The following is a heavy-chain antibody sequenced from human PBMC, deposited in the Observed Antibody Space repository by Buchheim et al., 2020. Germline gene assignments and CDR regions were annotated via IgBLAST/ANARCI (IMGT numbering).Heavy chain of an antibody. CDR1: GGSISSSSYY. CDR3: ARQGSGTPGYFDY. Sequence: QLQLQESGPGLVKPSETLSLTCTVSGGSISSSSYYWGWIRKPPGKGLEWIGSIYYSGSTYYKPSLKSRVTISVDTSKNQFSLKLSSVTAADTAVYYCARQGSGTPGYFDYWGQGTL. V-gene: IGHV4-39*01. CDR2: IYYSGST. D-gene: IGHD1-26*01. J-gene: IGHJ4*02.